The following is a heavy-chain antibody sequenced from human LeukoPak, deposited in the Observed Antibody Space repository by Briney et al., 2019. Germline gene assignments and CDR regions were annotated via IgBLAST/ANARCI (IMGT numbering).Heavy chain of an antibody. V-gene: IGHV3-48*04. D-gene: IGHD6-13*01. J-gene: IGHJ5*02. Sequence: GGSLRLSCAASGFTFSRYSMNWVRQAPGKGLEWVSYISSSSSTIYYADSVKGRFTISRDNAKNSLYLQMNSLRAEDTAVYYCARGIAAAGTSWFDPWGQGTLVTVSS. CDR1: GFTFSRYS. CDR3: ARGIAAAGTSWFDP. CDR2: ISSSSSTI.